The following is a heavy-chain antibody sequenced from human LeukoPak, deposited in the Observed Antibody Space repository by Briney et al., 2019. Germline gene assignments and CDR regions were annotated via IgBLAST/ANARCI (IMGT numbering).Heavy chain of an antibody. CDR3: ARQGDGYNPFNY. CDR2: IYYSGST. Sequence: PSETLSLTCTVSGGSISSYYWSWIRQPPGKGLEWIGYIYYSGSTNYNPSLKSRVTISMNTSKNQFSLKLSSVTAADTAVYYCARQGDGYNPFNYWGQGTLVTVSS. J-gene: IGHJ4*02. D-gene: IGHD5-24*01. V-gene: IGHV4-59*08. CDR1: GGSISSYY.